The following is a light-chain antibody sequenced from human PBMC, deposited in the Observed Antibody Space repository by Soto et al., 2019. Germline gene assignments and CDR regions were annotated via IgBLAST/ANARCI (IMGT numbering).Light chain of an antibody. CDR1: QSISSW. J-gene: IGKJ1*01. CDR3: QQYNSLWT. CDR2: KAS. V-gene: IGKV1-5*03. Sequence: DIQMTQSPSTLHAPVEARVTITCRPSQSISSWLAGYQKKPGKAPNLLIYKASILASGVPSRFTGSGSGTEFTLTLSSLQPDDFATYYCQQYNSLWTFGQGTKVQIK.